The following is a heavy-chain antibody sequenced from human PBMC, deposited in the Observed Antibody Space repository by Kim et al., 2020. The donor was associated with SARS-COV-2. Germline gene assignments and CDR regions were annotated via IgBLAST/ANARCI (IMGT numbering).Heavy chain of an antibody. J-gene: IGHJ3*02. V-gene: IGHV3-30*02. CDR3: AKGGGGSYYDAFDI. D-gene: IGHD1-26*01. Sequence: SWKGRFTISSENSKNTLYRQMNSLRAEDTAVYYCAKGGGGSYYDAFDIWGQGTMVTVSS.